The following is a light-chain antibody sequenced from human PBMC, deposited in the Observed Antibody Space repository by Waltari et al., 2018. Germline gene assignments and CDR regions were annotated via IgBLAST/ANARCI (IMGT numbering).Light chain of an antibody. CDR2: RAS. CDR1: QSISRF. J-gene: IGKJ1*01. Sequence: DVQMTQSPSTLSASVGDRVTITCRASQSISRFLAWYQQSPGTAPNLLIYRASTLQSGVPSRFSGSGSGTEFTLTISSLQPDDFATYYCQHYTSDSKTFGQGTKVEI. V-gene: IGKV1-5*03. CDR3: QHYTSDSKT.